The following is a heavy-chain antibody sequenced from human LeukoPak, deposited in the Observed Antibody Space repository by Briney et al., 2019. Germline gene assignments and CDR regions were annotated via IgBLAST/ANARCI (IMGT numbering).Heavy chain of an antibody. Sequence: AGGSLRLSCAASGFTFSSYAMSWVRQAPGEGLEWVSAISGSGGSTYYADSVKGRFTISRDNSKNTLYLQMNSLRAEDTAVYYCAKGGYGSGSYWGQGTLVTVSS. CDR1: GFTFSSYA. V-gene: IGHV3-23*01. CDR3: AKGGYGSGSY. J-gene: IGHJ4*02. CDR2: ISGSGGST. D-gene: IGHD3-10*01.